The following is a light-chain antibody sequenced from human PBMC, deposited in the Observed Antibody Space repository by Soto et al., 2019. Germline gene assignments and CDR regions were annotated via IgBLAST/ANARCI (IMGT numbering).Light chain of an antibody. V-gene: IGKV1-9*01. Sequence: DIQLTQSPSFLSASVGDRVTITCRASQGISSYLAWYQQKPGKAPKLLIYAASTLQSGVPSRFGGSGSGTEFTLTISSLQPEDFATYYCQQLNSYPRGGPFGPGTKVDIK. CDR1: QGISSY. J-gene: IGKJ3*01. CDR2: AAS. CDR3: QQLNSYPRGGP.